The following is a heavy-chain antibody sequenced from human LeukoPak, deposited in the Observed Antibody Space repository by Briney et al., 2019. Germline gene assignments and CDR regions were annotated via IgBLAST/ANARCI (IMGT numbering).Heavy chain of an antibody. J-gene: IGHJ4*02. D-gene: IGHD3-22*01. Sequence: GGSLRLSCAASGFTFSSYAMSWVRQAPGKGLEWVSSISSGGTFIYYPDSLKGRFTISRDNAKNSLYLQMNSLRAEDTAVYYCTRESYAYPDSSGNNFDSWGQGTLVTVSS. CDR3: TRESYAYPDSSGNNFDS. V-gene: IGHV3-21*01. CDR1: GFTFSSYA. CDR2: ISSGGTFI.